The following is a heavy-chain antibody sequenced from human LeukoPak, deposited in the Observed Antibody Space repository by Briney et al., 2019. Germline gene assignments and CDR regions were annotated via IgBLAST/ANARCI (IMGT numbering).Heavy chain of an antibody. J-gene: IGHJ6*03. V-gene: IGHV4-39*07. CDR2: IYYSGST. CDR1: GGSISSSSYY. CDR3: ARLSESSGWRLYYYYYYMDV. Sequence: SETLSLTCTVSGGSISSSSYYWGWIRQPPGKGLEWIGSIYYSGSTYYNPSLKSRVTISVDTSKNQFSLKLSSVTAADTAVYYCARLSESSGWRLYYYYYYMDVWGKGTTVTVSS. D-gene: IGHD6-19*01.